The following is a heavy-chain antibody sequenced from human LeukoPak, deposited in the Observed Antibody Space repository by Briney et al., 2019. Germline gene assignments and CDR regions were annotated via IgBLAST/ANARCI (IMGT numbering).Heavy chain of an antibody. CDR1: GGSISSYY. Sequence: SETLSLTCTVSGGSISSYYWSWIRQSPGKGLECIGYIHYTGSTNYNPSLKSRVTISVDTSKNQFSLKLSSVTAADTAIYYCARGGYYGSGNDFRFDPWGQGTLVTVSS. D-gene: IGHD3-10*01. V-gene: IGHV4-59*01. J-gene: IGHJ5*02. CDR3: ARGGYYGSGNDFRFDP. CDR2: IHYTGST.